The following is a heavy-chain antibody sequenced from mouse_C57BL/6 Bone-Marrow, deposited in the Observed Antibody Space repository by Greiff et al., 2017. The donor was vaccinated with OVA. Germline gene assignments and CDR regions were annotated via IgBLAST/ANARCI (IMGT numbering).Heavy chain of an antibody. CDR1: GFSFNTYA. Sequence: DAGGGLVQPKGSLKLSCAASGFSFNTYAMNWVRQAPGKGLEWVARIRSKSNNYATYYADSVKDRFTISRDDSESMLYLQMNNLKTEDTAMYYCVLWGVYAMDYWGQGTSVTVSS. D-gene: IGHD1-1*02. J-gene: IGHJ4*01. CDR3: VLWGVYAMDY. CDR2: IRSKSNNYAT. V-gene: IGHV10-1*01.